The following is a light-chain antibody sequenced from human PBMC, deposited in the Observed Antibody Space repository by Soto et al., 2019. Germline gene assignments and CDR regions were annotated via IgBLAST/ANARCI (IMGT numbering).Light chain of an antibody. CDR3: QQYYRDSKS. Sequence: IQMTQSPSTVSASVGDRVTITCRARDSIDMWLAWYQKKPGKAPRLLIQSAPSVESGVPSRFSGRRSDTEFTLTISSLQPEDFATYYCQQYYRDSKSFGQGTKVDI. CDR2: SAP. J-gene: IGKJ1*01. V-gene: IGKV1-5*03. CDR1: DSIDMW.